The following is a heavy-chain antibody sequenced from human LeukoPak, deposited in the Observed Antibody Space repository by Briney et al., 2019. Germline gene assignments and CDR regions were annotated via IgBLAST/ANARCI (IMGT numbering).Heavy chain of an antibody. D-gene: IGHD3-22*01. V-gene: IGHV4-34*01. Sequence: SETLSLTCAVYGGSFSGYYWSWIRQPPGKGLEWIGEINHSGSTNYNPSLKSRVTISVDTSKNQFSLKLSSVTAADTAVYYCARTYYYDSSGGPPFDYWGQGTLVTVSS. CDR3: ARTYYYDSSGGPPFDY. J-gene: IGHJ4*02. CDR1: GGSFSGYY. CDR2: INHSGST.